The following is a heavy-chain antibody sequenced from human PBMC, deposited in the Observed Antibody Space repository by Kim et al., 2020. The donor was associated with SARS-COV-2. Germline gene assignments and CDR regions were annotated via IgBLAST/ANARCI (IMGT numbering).Heavy chain of an antibody. CDR3: ARVFYVIDY. V-gene: IGHV3-23*01. J-gene: IGHJ4*02. CDR2: ISCNGYAS. D-gene: IGHD3-10*02. Sequence: GGSLRLSCAASGFTFSNYAMRWVRQGPGKGLEWVSVISCNGYASDYADSVRGRFIISRDSSKNTLYLQMSSVTAEDTAVYYCARVFYVIDYWGQGTQVTVSS. CDR1: GFTFSNYA.